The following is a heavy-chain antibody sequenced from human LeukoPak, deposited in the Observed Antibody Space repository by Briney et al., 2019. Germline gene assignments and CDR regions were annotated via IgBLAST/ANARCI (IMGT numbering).Heavy chain of an antibody. J-gene: IGHJ6*03. CDR2: IYYSGTT. CDR1: GGSISSSHYY. CDR3: ARQISDYYYYYIDV. Sequence: SETLSLTCAVSGGSISSSHYYWGWIRQTPGKGLEWIGTIYYSGTTYYNPSLESRATISEDTSKNQFSLTLRSVTAADTAVYYCARQISDYYYYYIDVWGKGTTVTVSS. V-gene: IGHV4-39*01. D-gene: IGHD3-10*01.